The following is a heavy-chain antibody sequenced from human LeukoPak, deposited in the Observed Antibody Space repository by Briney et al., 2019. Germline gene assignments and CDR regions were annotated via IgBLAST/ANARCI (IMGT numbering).Heavy chain of an antibody. Sequence: SETLSLTCTVSGVSITTGGNYWTWLRQLPERGLEWLGYIYYSGLTSYNPSLQSRLSISRDTSKNQFSLTLTSVTAADTAVYYCAKESSLSFDSWGQGGLVTVSS. V-gene: IGHV4-31*03. CDR1: GVSITTGGNY. J-gene: IGHJ4*02. CDR3: AKESSLSFDS. D-gene: IGHD2-2*01. CDR2: IYYSGLT.